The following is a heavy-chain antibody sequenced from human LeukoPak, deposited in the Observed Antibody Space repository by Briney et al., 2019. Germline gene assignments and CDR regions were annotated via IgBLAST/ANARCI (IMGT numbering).Heavy chain of an antibody. D-gene: IGHD6-19*01. J-gene: IGHJ4*02. CDR1: GGSISSYY. Sequence: PSETLSLTCTVSGGSISSYYWSWIRHPPGKGLEWIGYIYYSGSTNYNPSLKSRVTISVDTSKNQFSLKLSSVTAADTAVYYCARHWYSSGWYHPVDYWGQGTLVTVSS. CDR2: IYYSGST. V-gene: IGHV4-59*08. CDR3: ARHWYSSGWYHPVDY.